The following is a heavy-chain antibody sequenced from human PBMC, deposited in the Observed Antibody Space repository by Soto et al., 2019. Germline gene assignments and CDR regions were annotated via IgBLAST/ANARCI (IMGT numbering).Heavy chain of an antibody. D-gene: IGHD6-6*01. CDR2: MSYDGTNK. Sequence: GGSLRLSCEASGFTFSSYGMHWVRQAPGKGLEWVAAMSYDGTNKYYADSVKGRFTISRDDSKNTLYLQVNSLRVEDTAVYYCAKRHDIRSSSGYYGMDVWGQGTTVTVSS. V-gene: IGHV3-30*18. CDR3: AKRHDIRSSSGYYGMDV. J-gene: IGHJ6*02. CDR1: GFTFSSYG.